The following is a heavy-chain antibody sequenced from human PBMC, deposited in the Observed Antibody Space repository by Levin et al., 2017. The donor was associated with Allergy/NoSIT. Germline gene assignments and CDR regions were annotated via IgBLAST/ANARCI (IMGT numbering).Heavy chain of an antibody. D-gene: IGHD1-26*01. V-gene: IGHV3-53*01. CDR1: GFSVTNIY. J-gene: IGHJ6*02. CDR2: LYSGGDT. Sequence: GGSLRLSCAASGFSVTNIYMTWVRQAPGKGLEWVSILYSGGDTFYADSVKGRFSISRDNSNNTVYLQMNNLRVEDTAVYYCAKGGQRLICTPLGMDVWGLGTTVIVSS. CDR3: AKGGQRLICTPLGMDV.